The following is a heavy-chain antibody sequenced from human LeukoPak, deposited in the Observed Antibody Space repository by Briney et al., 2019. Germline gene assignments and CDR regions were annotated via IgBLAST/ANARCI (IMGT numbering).Heavy chain of an antibody. CDR2: ISSSGSTI. J-gene: IGHJ4*02. D-gene: IGHD4-17*01. CDR3: ARDSPPVTLDY. V-gene: IGHV3-48*03. Sequence: GGSLSLSCAASGFTFSSYEMNWVRQAPGKGLEWVSYISSSGSTIYYADSVKGRFTISRDNAKNSLYLQMNSLRAEDTAVYYCARDSPPVTLDYWGQGTLVTVSS. CDR1: GFTFSSYE.